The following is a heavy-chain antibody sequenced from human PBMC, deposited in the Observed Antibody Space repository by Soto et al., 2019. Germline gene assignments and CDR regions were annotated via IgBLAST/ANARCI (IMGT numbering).Heavy chain of an antibody. CDR2: ISYDGSNK. V-gene: IGHV3-30*18. J-gene: IGHJ4*02. CDR3: AKGRWYFDY. D-gene: IGHD2-15*01. CDR1: GFTFSSYG. Sequence: QVQLVESGGGVGQPGRSLRLACAASGFTFSSYGMHRVRQAPGKGLEWVAVISYDGSNKYYADSVKGRFTIARDNSKNTLYLQMNSLRAEDTAVYYCAKGRWYFDYWGQGTLVTGSS.